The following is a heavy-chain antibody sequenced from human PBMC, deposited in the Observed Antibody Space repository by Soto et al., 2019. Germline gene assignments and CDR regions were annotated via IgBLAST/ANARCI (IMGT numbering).Heavy chain of an antibody. CDR3: ARHSEDTVTPDF. D-gene: IGHD4-17*01. V-gene: IGHV5-51*01. CDR1: GYSFTSYW. CDR2: IYPGDSEI. J-gene: IGHJ4*02. Sequence: GESLKISCKASGYSFTSYWIGWVRQVPGEGLEWMGIIYPGDSEIRYNPSFQGQVTISADKSITTAYLQWSRLAASDTAMYYCARHSEDTVTPDFWGQGTLVTVSS.